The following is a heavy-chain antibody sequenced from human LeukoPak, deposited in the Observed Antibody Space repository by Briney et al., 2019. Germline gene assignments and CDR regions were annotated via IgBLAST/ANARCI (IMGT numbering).Heavy chain of an antibody. CDR3: ANGPTKDGFHYYFDF. CDR1: GFTFDDYA. V-gene: IGHV3-9*01. J-gene: IGHJ4*02. D-gene: IGHD5-24*01. CDR2: ISWNSGSI. Sequence: PGGSLRLSCAASGFTFDDYAMHWVRQAPGKGLEWVSGISWNSGSIGYADSVKGRFTISRDNSKNTLSLQMNSLRAEDTAIYYCANGPTKDGFHYYFDFWGQGTLVTVSS.